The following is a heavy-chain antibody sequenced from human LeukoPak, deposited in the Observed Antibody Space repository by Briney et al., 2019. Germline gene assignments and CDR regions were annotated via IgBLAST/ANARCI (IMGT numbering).Heavy chain of an antibody. D-gene: IGHD6-6*01. Sequence: GGSLRLSCAASGFTFDDYTMHWVRQAPGKGLEWVYLISWDGGSTYYADSVKGRFTISRDNSKNSLYLQMNSLRTEDTALYYCAKDMGYSSSCFDYWGQGTLVTVSS. CDR1: GFTFDDYT. J-gene: IGHJ4*02. CDR3: AKDMGYSSSCFDY. V-gene: IGHV3-43*01. CDR2: ISWDGGST.